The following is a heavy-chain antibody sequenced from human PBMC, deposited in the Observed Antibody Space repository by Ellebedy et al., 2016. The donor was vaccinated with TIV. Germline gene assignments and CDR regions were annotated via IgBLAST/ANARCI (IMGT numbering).Heavy chain of an antibody. D-gene: IGHD4-23*01. Sequence: PGGPLRLSCAASGFTFGTFWMSWVRQAAGKGLEWVANINEDGSEKHYVDSVEGRFTISRDNAKNSLYLQMNSLGAEDTAVYYCARGGNHFFGHWGQGNLVTVSS. V-gene: IGHV3-7*03. CDR1: GFTFGTFW. CDR2: INEDGSEK. J-gene: IGHJ4*02. CDR3: ARGGNHFFGH.